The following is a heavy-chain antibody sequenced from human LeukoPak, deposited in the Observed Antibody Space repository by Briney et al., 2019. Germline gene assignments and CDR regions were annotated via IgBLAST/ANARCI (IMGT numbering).Heavy chain of an antibody. V-gene: IGHV3-11*01. D-gene: IGHD6-19*01. J-gene: IGHJ4*02. CDR1: GGSFSGYC. CDR3: ARGNGIAVAGYDY. CDR2: ISSSGRTM. Sequence: LSLTCAVYGGSFSGYCWSWIRQAPGKGLEWVSYISSSGRTMYYADSVKGRFTISRDNAKNSLYLQMNSLRAEDTAVYYCARGNGIAVAGYDYWGQGTLVTVSS.